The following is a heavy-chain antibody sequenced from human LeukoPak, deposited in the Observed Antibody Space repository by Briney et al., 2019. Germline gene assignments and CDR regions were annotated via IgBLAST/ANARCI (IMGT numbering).Heavy chain of an antibody. J-gene: IGHJ4*02. D-gene: IGHD3-10*01. CDR2: IYYSGST. CDR3: ARMEVYGSGSPFDY. CDR1: GGSISSSSYY. V-gene: IGHV4-39*07. Sequence: PSETLSLTCTVSGGSISSSSYYWGWIRQPPGKGLEWIGSIYYSGSTYYNPSLKSRVTISVDTSKNQFSLKLSSVTAADTAVYYCARMEVYGSGSPFDYWGQGTLVTVSS.